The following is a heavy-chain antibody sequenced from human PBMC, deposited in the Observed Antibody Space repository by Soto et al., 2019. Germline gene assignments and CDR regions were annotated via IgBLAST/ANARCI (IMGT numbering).Heavy chain of an antibody. J-gene: IGHJ6*02. V-gene: IGHV3-30-3*01. CDR1: GFTFSSYA. D-gene: IGHD1-1*01. CDR2: ISYDGSNK. CDR3: AKGGRGTYYYYYGMDV. Sequence: LRLSCAASGFTFSSYAMHWVRQAPGKGLEWVAVISYDGSNKYYADSVKGRFTISRDNSKNTLYLQMNSLRAEDTAVYYCAKGGRGTYYYYYGMDVWGQGTTVTVSS.